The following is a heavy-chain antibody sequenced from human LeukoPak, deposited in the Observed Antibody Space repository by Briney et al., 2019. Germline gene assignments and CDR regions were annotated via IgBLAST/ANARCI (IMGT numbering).Heavy chain of an antibody. J-gene: IGHJ4*02. CDR1: GGTFSSYT. D-gene: IGHD3-22*01. CDR2: IIPIRGIA. Sequence: SVNVSCKASGGTFSSYTISWVRQAPGQGLEWMGSIIPIRGIANYAQKLQGRVTITADKSTSTAYLELSSLRSEHTAVYYCARYDSSGSPSDYWGQGTLVTVSS. V-gene: IGHV1-69*02. CDR3: ARYDSSGSPSDY.